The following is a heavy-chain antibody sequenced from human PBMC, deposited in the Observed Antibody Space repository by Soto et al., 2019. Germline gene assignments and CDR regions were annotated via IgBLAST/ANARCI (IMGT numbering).Heavy chain of an antibody. Sequence: SETLSLTCAVSAGSVTGPNYYWDWIRQAPGKGLEWIATMYYTGNTFYNPSLGSRVTMSMDTSKNQFFLRLTSVTATDTAVYYCARVQWLALDYWGQGALVTVSS. D-gene: IGHD6-19*01. CDR3: ARVQWLALDY. J-gene: IGHJ4*02. V-gene: IGHV4-39*01. CDR2: MYYTGNT. CDR1: AGSVTGPNYY.